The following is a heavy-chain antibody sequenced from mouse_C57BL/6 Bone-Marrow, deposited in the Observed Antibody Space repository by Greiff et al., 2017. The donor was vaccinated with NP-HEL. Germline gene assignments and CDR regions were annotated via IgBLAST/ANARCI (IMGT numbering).Heavy chain of an antibody. V-gene: IGHV14-4*01. Sequence: EVQLQQSGAELVRPGASVKLSCTASGFNIKDDYMHWVKQRPEQGLEWIGWIDPENGDTEYASKFQGKATITADTSSNTAYLQLSSLTSEDTAVYYCTFDGYYHDHSWGTGTTVTVSS. CDR3: TFDGYYHDHS. CDR1: GFNIKDDY. D-gene: IGHD2-3*01. CDR2: IDPENGDT. J-gene: IGHJ1*03.